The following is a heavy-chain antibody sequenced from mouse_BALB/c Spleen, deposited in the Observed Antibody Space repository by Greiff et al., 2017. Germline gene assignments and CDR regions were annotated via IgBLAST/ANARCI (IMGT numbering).Heavy chain of an antibody. CDR2: IDPANGHT. D-gene: IGHD1-1*01. CDR1: GFNIKDTY. J-gene: IGHJ2*01. Sequence: EVQLQQSGAELVKPGASVKLSCTASGFNIKDTYMHWVKQRPEQGLEWVGRIDPANGHTKYDPKFQGKATITADTSSNTAYLQLSSLTSEDTAVYYCARSRVLRYWGQGTTLTVSS. CDR3: ARSRVLRY. V-gene: IGHV14-3*02.